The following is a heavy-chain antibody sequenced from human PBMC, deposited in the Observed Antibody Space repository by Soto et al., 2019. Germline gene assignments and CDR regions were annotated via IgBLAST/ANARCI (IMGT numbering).Heavy chain of an antibody. CDR1: GFTFSDNY. J-gene: IGHJ5*02. Sequence: GGSLRLSCAASGFTFSDNYMSWIRQAPGKGLEWVSYISSSGSTIYYADSVKGCFTISRDNAKNSLYLQMNSLRAEDTAVYYCASDTSSGWYRGKGNWFDPWGQGTLVTVSS. D-gene: IGHD6-19*01. V-gene: IGHV3-11*01. CDR2: ISSSGSTI. CDR3: ASDTSSGWYRGKGNWFDP.